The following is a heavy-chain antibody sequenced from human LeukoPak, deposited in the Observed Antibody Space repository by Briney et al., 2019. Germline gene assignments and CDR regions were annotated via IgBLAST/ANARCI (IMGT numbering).Heavy chain of an antibody. V-gene: IGHV1-18*01. D-gene: IGHD3-9*01. J-gene: IGHJ4*02. CDR2: ISAYNGNT. CDR1: GGTFSSYA. CDR3: ARGREYYDIFDY. Sequence: GASVKVSCKASGGTFSSYAISWVRQAPGQGLEWMGWISAYNGNTNYAQKLQGRVTMTTDTSTSTAYMELRSLRSDDTAVYYCARGREYYDIFDYWGQGTLVTVSS.